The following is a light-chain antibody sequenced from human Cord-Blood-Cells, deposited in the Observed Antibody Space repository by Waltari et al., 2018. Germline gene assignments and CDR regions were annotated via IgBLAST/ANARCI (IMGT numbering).Light chain of an antibody. V-gene: IGKV3-15*01. CDR2: GPA. CDR1: QSVSRN. CDR3: QQYNNWPYT. Sequence: EIVLTQSPATLFVSPGERPTLSCRSSQSVSRNLAWYQQKPGQAPRLLSYGPATRATGIPARVRGSGSGTEFTLTISSLQSEDFAVYYCQQYNNWPYTFGQGTKLEIK. J-gene: IGKJ2*01.